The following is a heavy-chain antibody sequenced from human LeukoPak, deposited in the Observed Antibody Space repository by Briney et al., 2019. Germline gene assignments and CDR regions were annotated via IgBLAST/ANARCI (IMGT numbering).Heavy chain of an antibody. Sequence: GGSLRLSCAASGFTFSDYGMHWVRQAPGKGLEWVAVFSYDGSNKYYADSVKGRFTISRDDSKNTLYLQMNSLRLDDTAVYYCAKARGHDYGDRFFFAYWGQGTLVTAS. J-gene: IGHJ4*02. CDR1: GFTFSDYG. V-gene: IGHV3-30*18. D-gene: IGHD4-17*01. CDR2: FSYDGSNK. CDR3: AKARGHDYGDRFFFAY.